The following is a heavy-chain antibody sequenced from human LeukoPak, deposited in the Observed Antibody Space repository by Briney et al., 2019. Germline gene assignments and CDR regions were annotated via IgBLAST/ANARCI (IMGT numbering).Heavy chain of an antibody. J-gene: IGHJ5*02. V-gene: IGHV3-48*01. CDR1: GFTFSSYS. CDR3: ARDPYYYGSGSHNWFGP. Sequence: AGGSLRLSCAASGFTFSSYSMNWVRQAPGKGLEWVSYISSSSSTIYYADSVKGRFTISRDNAKNSLYLQMNSLRAEDTAVYYCARDPYYYGSGSHNWFGPWGQGTLVTVSS. CDR2: ISSSSSTI. D-gene: IGHD3-10*01.